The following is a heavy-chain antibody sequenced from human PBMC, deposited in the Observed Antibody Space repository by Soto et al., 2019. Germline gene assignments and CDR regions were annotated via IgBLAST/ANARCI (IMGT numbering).Heavy chain of an antibody. CDR2: INHSGST. CDR1: GGSFSGYY. CDR3: ARAPMVRGVRAYYGMDV. V-gene: IGHV4-34*01. D-gene: IGHD3-10*01. Sequence: PSETLSLTCAVYGGSFSGYYWSWIRQPPGKGLEWIGEINHSGSTNYNPSLKSRVTISVDTSKNQFSLKLSSVTAADTAVYYCARAPMVRGVRAYYGMDVWGQGTTVTVSS. J-gene: IGHJ6*02.